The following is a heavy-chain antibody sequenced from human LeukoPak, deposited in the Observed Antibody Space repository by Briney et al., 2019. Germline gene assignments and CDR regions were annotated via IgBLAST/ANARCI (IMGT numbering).Heavy chain of an antibody. CDR2: INANSGGT. J-gene: IGHJ3*02. V-gene: IGHV1-2*02. Sequence: ASVKVSCKASGYTFPGYYMHWVRQAPGQGLEWMGWINANSGGTNYAQKFQGRVTMTRDTSISTAYMELSRLRSDDTAVYYCANIDLNSSSWLLKDDAFDIWGQGTMVTVSS. CDR3: ANIDLNSSSWLLKDDAFDI. D-gene: IGHD6-13*01. CDR1: GYTFPGYY.